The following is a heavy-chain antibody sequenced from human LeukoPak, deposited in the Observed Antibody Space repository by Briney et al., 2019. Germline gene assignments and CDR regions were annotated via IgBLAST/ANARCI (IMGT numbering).Heavy chain of an antibody. V-gene: IGHV4-61*02. CDR3: AGTTVSHYYYYMDV. Sequence: SETLSLTCTVSGGSISSGSYYWSWIRQPAGKGLEWIGRIYTSGSTNYNPSLKSRVTISVDTSKNQFSLKLSSVTAADTAVYYCAGTTVSHYYYYMDVWGKGTTVTVSS. CDR2: IYTSGST. D-gene: IGHD4-17*01. J-gene: IGHJ6*03. CDR1: GGSISSGSYY.